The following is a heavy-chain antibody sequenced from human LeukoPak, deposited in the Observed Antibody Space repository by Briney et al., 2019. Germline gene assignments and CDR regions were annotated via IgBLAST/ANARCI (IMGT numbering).Heavy chain of an antibody. D-gene: IGHD3-9*01. CDR3: AKRGGEDILTGYPYYYYYYYMDV. Sequence: GGSLRLSCAASGFTFSSYGMSWVRQARGKGLEWVSAISGSGGSTYYADSVKGRFTISRDNSKNTLYLQMNSLRAEETAVYYCAKRGGEDILTGYPYYYYYYYMDVWGKGTTVTISS. J-gene: IGHJ6*03. CDR1: GFTFSSYG. CDR2: ISGSGGST. V-gene: IGHV3-23*01.